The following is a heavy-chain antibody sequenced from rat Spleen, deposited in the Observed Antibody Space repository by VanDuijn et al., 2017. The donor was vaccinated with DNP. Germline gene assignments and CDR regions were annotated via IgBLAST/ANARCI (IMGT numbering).Heavy chain of an antibody. V-gene: IGHV5-7*01. CDR2: INYDGSNI. CDR3: ARHEDYSSYVYGFAY. Sequence: EVQLVESGGGLVQPGRSLKLSCVASGFTFSDFNMAWVRQAPKKGLEWVATINYDGSNINYRDSVKGRFTISRDNAKSTLYLQMDSLRSEDTATYYCARHEDYSSYVYGFAYWGQGTLVTVSS. CDR1: GFTFSDFN. J-gene: IGHJ3*01. D-gene: IGHD1-2*01.